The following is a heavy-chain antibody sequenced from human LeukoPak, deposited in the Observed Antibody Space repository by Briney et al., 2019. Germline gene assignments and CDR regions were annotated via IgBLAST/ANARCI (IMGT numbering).Heavy chain of an antibody. J-gene: IGHJ4*02. Sequence: ASVKVSCKASGYTFTSYYMHWVRQAPGQGLEWMGIINPSVGSTSYAQKFQGRVTMTRDTSTSTVYMELSSLRSEDTAVYYCATRIPNSGSYSHWGQGTLVTVSS. CDR3: ATRIPNSGSYSH. V-gene: IGHV1-46*03. CDR2: INPSVGST. CDR1: GYTFTSYY. D-gene: IGHD1-26*01.